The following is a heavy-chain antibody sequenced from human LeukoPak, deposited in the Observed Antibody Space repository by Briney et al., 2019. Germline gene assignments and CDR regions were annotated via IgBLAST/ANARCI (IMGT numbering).Heavy chain of an antibody. CDR2: INPNSGGT. CDR1: GYTFTGYY. J-gene: IGHJ5*02. Sequence: ASVKVSCKASGYTFTGYYMHWVRQAPGQGLEWMGRINPNSGGTNYAQKFQGRVTMTRDTPISTAYMELSRLRSDDTAVYYCAREGYCSSTSCYTWFDPWGQGTLVTVSS. CDR3: AREGYCSSTSCYTWFDP. V-gene: IGHV1-2*06. D-gene: IGHD2-2*02.